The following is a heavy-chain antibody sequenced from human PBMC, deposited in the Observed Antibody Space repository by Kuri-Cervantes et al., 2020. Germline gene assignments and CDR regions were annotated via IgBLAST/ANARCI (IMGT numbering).Heavy chain of an antibody. J-gene: IGHJ4*02. CDR1: GFTFSTYS. Sequence: GESLKISCVASGFTFSTYSMNWVRQAPGKGLEWVSAISGSGGSTYYADPVKGRFTISRDNSKNTLYLQMNSLRAEDTAVYYCAKETLYGGNPWYYFDYWGQGTLVTVSS. V-gene: IGHV3-23*01. D-gene: IGHD4-23*01. CDR3: AKETLYGGNPWYYFDY. CDR2: ISGSGGST.